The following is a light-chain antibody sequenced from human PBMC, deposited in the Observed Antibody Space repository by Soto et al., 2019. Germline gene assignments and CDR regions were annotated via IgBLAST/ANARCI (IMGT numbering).Light chain of an antibody. CDR2: KAS. CDR1: HSINNL. Sequence: DIEMTQSPSTLSSSVGDRVTITCRASHSINNLLSWYQQKPGKEPKLLIYKASNLESGVPSRFSGNGSGTEFSLTISSLQPDDFATYYCQQYTSYSPFGRGTKGEIK. J-gene: IGKJ4*01. CDR3: QQYTSYSP. V-gene: IGKV1-5*03.